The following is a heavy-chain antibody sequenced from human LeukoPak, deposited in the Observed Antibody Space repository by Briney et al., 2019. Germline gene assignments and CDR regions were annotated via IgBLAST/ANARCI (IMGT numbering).Heavy chain of an antibody. D-gene: IGHD6-19*01. CDR3: ARQGSSGWYEPFEY. CDR1: VGSINSSSYY. CDR2: IYYSGST. J-gene: IGHJ4*02. Sequence: SETLSLTYTVSVGSINSSSYYWGWIRQPPGKGLEWIGSIYYSGSTYYNPSLKSRVTISVDTSKNQFSLKLSSVTAADTAVYYCARQGSSGWYEPFEYCGQGTPVAVSS. V-gene: IGHV4-39*01.